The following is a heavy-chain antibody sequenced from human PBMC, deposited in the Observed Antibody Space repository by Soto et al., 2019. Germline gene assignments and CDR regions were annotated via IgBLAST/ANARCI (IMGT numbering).Heavy chain of an antibody. CDR3: ARASSDDYGGNYYFDY. J-gene: IGHJ4*02. CDR1: GFTFSSYS. V-gene: IGHV3-21*01. Sequence: GGSLRLSCVASGFTFSSYSMNWVRQAPGKGLEWVSSISSSSSYIYYADSVKGRFTISRDNAKNSLYLQMNSLRADDTAVYYCARASSDDYGGNYYFDYWGQGTLVTVSS. CDR2: ISSSSSYI. D-gene: IGHD4-17*01.